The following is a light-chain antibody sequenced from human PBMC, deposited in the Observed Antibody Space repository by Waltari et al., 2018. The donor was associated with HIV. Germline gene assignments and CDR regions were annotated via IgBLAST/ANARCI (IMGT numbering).Light chain of an antibody. J-gene: IGKJ1*01. V-gene: IGKV3-15*01. Sequence: EIILTQSPDTLSVSPGERATLSCRASQSVSNNLAWFQQRPGQPPRLLIYRASTRATSIPSRFSGSGSGTEFNLTISNFQSEDFAVYYCQQSDNWPPWTFGEGPRWKSN. CDR2: RAS. CDR3: QQSDNWPPWT. CDR1: QSVSNN.